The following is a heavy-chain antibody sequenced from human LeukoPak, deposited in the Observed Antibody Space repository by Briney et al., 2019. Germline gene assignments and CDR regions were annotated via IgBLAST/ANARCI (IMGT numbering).Heavy chain of an antibody. J-gene: IGHJ6*02. CDR2: ISNTGGST. Sequence: GGSLRLSCAASGFSFNTYAMSWVRQAPGKGLEWVSAISNTGGSTYYADSVKGRFTISRDKSKNTLSLQMNSLRAEDTAVYYCAKSTLVAATTYYYYGMDVWGQGTTVTVSS. D-gene: IGHD2-15*01. CDR1: GFSFNTYA. V-gene: IGHV3-23*01. CDR3: AKSTLVAATTYYYYGMDV.